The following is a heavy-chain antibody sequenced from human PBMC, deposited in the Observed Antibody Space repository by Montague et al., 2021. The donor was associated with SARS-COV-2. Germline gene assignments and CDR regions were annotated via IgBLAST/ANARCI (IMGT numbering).Heavy chain of an antibody. J-gene: IGHJ3*01. CDR2: INQGGAP. D-gene: IGHD3-9*01. V-gene: IGHV4-34*01. CDR1: RGSFSNYY. CDR3: ARGRPVQGSFRHFDSISSRALDL. Sequence: SETLSLTCAVSRGSFSNYYWTWIRQSPGKGLEWIGEINQGGAPNYTPSLKSRVTISLDTSKKQISLKLNSVTVADTAVFFCARGRPVQGSFRHFDSISSRALDLWAQGSVVIVSS.